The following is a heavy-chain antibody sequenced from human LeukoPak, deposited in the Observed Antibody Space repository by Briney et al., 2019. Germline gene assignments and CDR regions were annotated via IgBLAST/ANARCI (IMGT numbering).Heavy chain of an antibody. D-gene: IGHD3-22*01. V-gene: IGHV3-9*01. CDR3: AKDKGGYYDSSGYHWFDP. CDR1: GFTFDDYA. CDR2: ISWNSGSI. Sequence: GGSLRLSCAASGFTFDDYAMHWVRQAPGKGLEGVSGISWNSGSIGYADSVKGRFTISRDNAKNSLYLQMNSLRAEDTALYYCAKDKGGYYDSSGYHWFDPWGQGTLVTVSS. J-gene: IGHJ5*02.